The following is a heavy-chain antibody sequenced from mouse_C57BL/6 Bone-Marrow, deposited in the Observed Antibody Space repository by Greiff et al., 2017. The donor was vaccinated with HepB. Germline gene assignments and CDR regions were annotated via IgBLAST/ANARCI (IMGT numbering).Heavy chain of an antibody. V-gene: IGHV1-5*01. CDR1: GYTFTSYW. CDR3: TGSPWFAY. Sequence: EVMLVESGTVLARPGASVKMSCKTSGYTFTSYWMHWVKQRPGQGLEWIGAIYPGNSDTSYNQKFTGKAKLTAVTSASTAYMELSSLTNEDSAVYYCTGSPWFAYWGQGTLVSVSA. CDR2: IYPGNSDT. J-gene: IGHJ3*01.